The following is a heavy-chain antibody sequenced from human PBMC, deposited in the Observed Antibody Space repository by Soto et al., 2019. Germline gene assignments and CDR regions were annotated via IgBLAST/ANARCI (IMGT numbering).Heavy chain of an antibody. V-gene: IGHV3-7*01. CDR3: ARDSDYYKADY. CDR1: GFTFSDYW. Sequence: EVQLVESGGGLVQPGGSLRLSCAASGFTFSDYWMGWVRQAPGKGLEWVATIMKDGGVKKYVDSVKGRFTISRDNAKNSLFLQMNSLSAEDTAVYYCARDSDYYKADYWGQGTLVTVSS. D-gene: IGHD2-21*02. CDR2: IMKDGGVK. J-gene: IGHJ4*02.